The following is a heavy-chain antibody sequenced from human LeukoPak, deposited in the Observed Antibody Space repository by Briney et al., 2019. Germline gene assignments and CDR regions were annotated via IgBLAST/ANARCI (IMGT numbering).Heavy chain of an antibody. CDR3: ARVRMVAATYYYYYGMDV. Sequence: PSETLSLTCAVYGGSFSGYYWSWIRRPPGKGLEWIGEINHSGSTNYNPSLKSRVTISVDTSKNQFSLKLSSVTAADTAVYYCARVRMVAATYYYYYGMDVWGQGTTVTVSS. D-gene: IGHD2-15*01. CDR1: GGSFSGYY. V-gene: IGHV4-34*01. CDR2: INHSGST. J-gene: IGHJ6*02.